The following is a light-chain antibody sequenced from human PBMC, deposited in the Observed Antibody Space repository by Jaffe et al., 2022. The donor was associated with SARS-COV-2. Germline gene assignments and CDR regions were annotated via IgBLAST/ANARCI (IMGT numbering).Light chain of an antibody. Sequence: SSELTQDPAVSVALGQTVRITCQGDSLRNHYATWYQQKPGQAPILVIFGKNNRPSGIPDRFSGSSSGDTASLTITGAQAEDEADYYCNSRDRNYDPVLFGGGTKLTVL. CDR2: GKN. CDR1: SLRNHY. V-gene: IGLV3-19*01. CDR3: NSRDRNYDPVL. J-gene: IGLJ2*01.